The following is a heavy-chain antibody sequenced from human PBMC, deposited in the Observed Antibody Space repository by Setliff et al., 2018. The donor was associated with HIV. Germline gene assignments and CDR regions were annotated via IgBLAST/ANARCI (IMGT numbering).Heavy chain of an antibody. CDR2: IYTSGST. CDR3: ATSPAGEILGSRPFYFDY. D-gene: IGHD3-10*01. Sequence: PSETLSLTCTVSGGSISNYYWSWIRQPPGKGLEWIGYIYTSGSTNYNPSLKSRVTISVDTSKNQFSLKLSSVTAADTAVYYCATSPAGEILGSRPFYFDYWGQGTLVTVSS. CDR1: GGSISNYY. V-gene: IGHV4-4*09. J-gene: IGHJ4*02.